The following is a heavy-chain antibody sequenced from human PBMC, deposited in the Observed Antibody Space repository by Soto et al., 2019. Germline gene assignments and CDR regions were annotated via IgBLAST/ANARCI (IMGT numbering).Heavy chain of an antibody. J-gene: IGHJ6*02. V-gene: IGHV5-51*01. CDR2: IYPGDSDT. D-gene: IGHD3-22*01. CDR1: GYSFTSYW. CDR3: ARQRTDFYDSSGYYGYYYGMDV. Sequence: PGESLKISCKGSGYSFTSYWIGWVRQMPGKGLEWMGIIYPGDSDTRYSPSFQGQVTISADKSISTAYLQWSSLKASDTAMYYCARQRTDFYDSSGYYGYYYGMDVWGQGTTVTVSS.